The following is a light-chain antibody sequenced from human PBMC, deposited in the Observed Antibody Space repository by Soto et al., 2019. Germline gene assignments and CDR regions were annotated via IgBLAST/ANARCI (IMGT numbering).Light chain of an antibody. CDR3: QQSHSSPLS. CDR2: TAS. J-gene: IGKJ4*01. V-gene: IGKV1-39*01. CDR1: RSISSN. Sequence: IQMTQSPSSLSASVGDMVTITCRASRSISSNLNWYQQKAGKAPELLIYTASKLQSGVPSRFSGSGSGTDFALTISSLQPEDSAVYYCQQSHSSPLSFGGGTKVEFK.